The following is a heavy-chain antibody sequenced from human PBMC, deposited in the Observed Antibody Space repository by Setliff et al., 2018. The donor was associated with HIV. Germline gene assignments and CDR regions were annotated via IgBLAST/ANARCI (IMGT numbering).Heavy chain of an antibody. D-gene: IGHD4-17*01. CDR1: GASISTNTYY. J-gene: IGHJ5*01. Sequence: SETLSLTCGISGASISTNTYYWGWIRQPPRKGLEWVGSIFYSGDTYYNPSLQSRVTISVDTSKNHFSLNLDSVTAADTALYYCARGRWGHGDFYSWGQGTLVTVSS. CDR2: IFYSGDT. CDR3: ARGRWGHGDFYS. V-gene: IGHV4-39*07.